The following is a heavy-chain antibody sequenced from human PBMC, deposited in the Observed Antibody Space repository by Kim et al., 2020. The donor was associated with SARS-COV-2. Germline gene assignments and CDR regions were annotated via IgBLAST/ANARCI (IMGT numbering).Heavy chain of an antibody. Sequence: SETLSLTCTVSGGSISSYYWSWIRQPAGKGLEWIGRIYTSGSTNYNPSLKSRGTMSVDTSKNQFSLKLSSVTAADTAVYYCARDALVVRGVITGGHAFAIWGQGTMVTVSS. V-gene: IGHV4-4*07. CDR3: ARDALVVRGVITGGHAFAI. J-gene: IGHJ3*02. CDR2: IYTSGST. CDR1: GGSISSYY. D-gene: IGHD3-10*01.